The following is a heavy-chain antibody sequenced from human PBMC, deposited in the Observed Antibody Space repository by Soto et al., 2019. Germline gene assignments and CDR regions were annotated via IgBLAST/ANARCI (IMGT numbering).Heavy chain of an antibody. V-gene: IGHV1-69*06. CDR1: GGTFSSYA. D-gene: IGHD3-3*01. Sequence: QVQLVQSGAEVKKPGSSVKVSCKASGGTFSSYAISWVRQVPGQGLEWMGGIIPIFGTANYAQKFQGRVTITADKSTSTAYMELSSLRSEDTAVYYCARAAVYYDFWSGYYSWGQGTLVTVSS. CDR2: IIPIFGTA. J-gene: IGHJ5*02. CDR3: ARAAVYYDFWSGYYS.